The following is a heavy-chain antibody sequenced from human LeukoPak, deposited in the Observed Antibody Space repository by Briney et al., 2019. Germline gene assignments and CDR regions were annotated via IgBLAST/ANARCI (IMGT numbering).Heavy chain of an antibody. CDR3: APQSGTATIS. V-gene: IGHV3-23*01. D-gene: IGHD2-21*02. CDR2: ISVSSGTI. J-gene: IGHJ4*02. Sequence: GGSLRLSCAASGFTFSSYAMNWVCQAPGKGLEWVSAISVSSGTINYADSVKGRFTISRDNSKNTLYLQMNSLRAEDTAVYYCAPQSGTATISGGQGTLVTVSS. CDR1: GFTFSSYA.